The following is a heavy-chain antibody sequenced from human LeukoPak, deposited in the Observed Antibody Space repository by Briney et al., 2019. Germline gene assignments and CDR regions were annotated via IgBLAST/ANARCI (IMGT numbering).Heavy chain of an antibody. CDR1: GGSFSGYD. Sequence: SETLSLTCAVYGGSFSGYDWSWIRQPPGKGLEWIGEINHSGSTNYNPSLKSRGTISVDTSKNQFSLKLSSVTAADTAGYYCARGRRESCSGGSRRLRRVNWFDPWGQETLVTVSS. J-gene: IGHJ5*02. CDR2: INHSGST. V-gene: IGHV4-34*01. D-gene: IGHD2-15*01. CDR3: ARGRRESCSGGSRRLRRVNWFDP.